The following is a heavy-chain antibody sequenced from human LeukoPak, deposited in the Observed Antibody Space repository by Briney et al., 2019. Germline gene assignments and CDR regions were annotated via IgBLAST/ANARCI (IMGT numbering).Heavy chain of an antibody. Sequence: PGGSLRLSCAASGFTFSSYGMHWVRQAPGKGLEWVAVISYDGSNKYYADSVKGRFTISRDNSKNTLYLQMNSLRAEDTAVYYCARDYGDPPPDYYYYYGMDVWGQGTTVTVSS. V-gene: IGHV3-30*19. CDR1: GFTFSSYG. D-gene: IGHD4-17*01. J-gene: IGHJ6*02. CDR3: ARDYGDPPPDYYYYYGMDV. CDR2: ISYDGSNK.